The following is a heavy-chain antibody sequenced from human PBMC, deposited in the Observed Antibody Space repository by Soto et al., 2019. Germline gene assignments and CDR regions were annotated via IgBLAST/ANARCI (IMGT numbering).Heavy chain of an antibody. CDR3: ARHEGRCTWFGELGCWFDP. D-gene: IGHD3-10*01. CDR2: IYYSGST. CDR1: GGSISSSSYY. J-gene: IGHJ5*02. Sequence: QLQLQESGPGLVKPSETLSLTCTVSGGSISSSSYYWGWIRQPPGKGLEWIGSIYYSGSTYYNPSLKSRVTISVDTSKNQFSLKLSSVTAADTAVYYCARHEGRCTWFGELGCWFDPWGQGTLVTVSS. V-gene: IGHV4-39*01.